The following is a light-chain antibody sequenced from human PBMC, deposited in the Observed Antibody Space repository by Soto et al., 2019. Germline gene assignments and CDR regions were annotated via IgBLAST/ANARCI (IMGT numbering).Light chain of an antibody. CDR1: QSVSSN. V-gene: IGKV3-15*01. CDR2: GAS. J-gene: IGKJ4*01. Sequence: EIGMTPSPATLSVSPGERATLSCRPSQSVSSNLAWYQQKPGQAPRLVIYGASTRATGIPARFSGSGSGTEFTLTIRSLQSEDFAVYYCQQYNNWPLTFGGGTKVDTK. CDR3: QQYNNWPLT.